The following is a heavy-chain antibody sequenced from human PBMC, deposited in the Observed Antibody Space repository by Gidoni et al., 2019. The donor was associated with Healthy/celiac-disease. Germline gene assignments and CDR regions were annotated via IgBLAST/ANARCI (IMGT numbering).Heavy chain of an antibody. Sequence: EVQLLESGGGLVQPGRSLRLSCAASGFTFADYAMHWVRQAQGKGLEWGSGISWNSGSIGESDSVKGRFTISRDNAKNSLYLQMNSLRAEDTALYYCAKDIDYSSSPRAAVVYYYGMDVWGQGTTVTVSS. CDR3: AKDIDYSSSPRAAVVYYYGMDV. CDR2: ISWNSGSI. CDR1: GFTFADYA. V-gene: IGHV3-9*01. J-gene: IGHJ6*02. D-gene: IGHD6-6*01.